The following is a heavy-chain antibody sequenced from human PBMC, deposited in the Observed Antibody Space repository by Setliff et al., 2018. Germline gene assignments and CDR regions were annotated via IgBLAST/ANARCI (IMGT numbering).Heavy chain of an antibody. Sequence: SETLSLTCAVYGGSFSNYYWSWIRQPPGKGLEWLGEVSHSGSTNYNPSLNSRVSVSVDTPTNQFSLKVFSVTAADTAVYYCRFWSSYYKNDYWAQGTLVTVSS. D-gene: IGHD3-3*01. CDR2: VSHSGST. CDR1: GGSFSNYY. V-gene: IGHV4-34*01. CDR3: RFWSSYYKNDY. J-gene: IGHJ4*02.